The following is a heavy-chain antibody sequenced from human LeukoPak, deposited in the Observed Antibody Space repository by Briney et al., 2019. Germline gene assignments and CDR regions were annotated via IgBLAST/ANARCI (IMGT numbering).Heavy chain of an antibody. D-gene: IGHD3-3*01. CDR1: DASISDYY. CDR2: SGST. CDR3: ARAPVLRFLEWSFDY. J-gene: IGHJ4*02. Sequence: SETLSLTCTVSDASISDYYWTWIRQSPGKGLEWIGYSGSTKYNPALKSRVTISEDTSKNQVSLRLSSVSAADTAVYYCARAPVLRFLEWSFDYWGQGTLVTVSS. V-gene: IGHV4-59*01.